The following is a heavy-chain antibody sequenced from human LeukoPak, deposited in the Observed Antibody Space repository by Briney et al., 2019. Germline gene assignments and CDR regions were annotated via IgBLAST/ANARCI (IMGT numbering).Heavy chain of an antibody. D-gene: IGHD3-22*01. V-gene: IGHV4-59*12. J-gene: IGHJ4*02. CDR1: GGSISSYY. CDR3: ASTDYYDSSGYHLRY. Sequence: SETLSLTCTVSGGSISSYYWSWIRQPPGKGLEWIGYIYYSGSTNYNPSLKSRVTISVDTSKNQFSLKLSSVTAADTAVYYCASTDYYDSSGYHLRYWGQGTLVTVSS. CDR2: IYYSGST.